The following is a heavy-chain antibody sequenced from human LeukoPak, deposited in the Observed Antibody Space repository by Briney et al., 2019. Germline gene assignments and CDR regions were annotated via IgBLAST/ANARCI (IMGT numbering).Heavy chain of an antibody. Sequence: ASVKVSCKASGYTFTSYGISWVRQAPGQGLEWMGWISAYNGNTNYAQKLQGRVTMTTDTSTSTAYMELRSLRSDDTAVYYCARDPQLTTVVTGLDYWGQGTLVTVSS. CDR1: GYTFTSYG. D-gene: IGHD4-23*01. CDR2: ISAYNGNT. J-gene: IGHJ4*02. V-gene: IGHV1-18*01. CDR3: ARDPQLTTVVTGLDY.